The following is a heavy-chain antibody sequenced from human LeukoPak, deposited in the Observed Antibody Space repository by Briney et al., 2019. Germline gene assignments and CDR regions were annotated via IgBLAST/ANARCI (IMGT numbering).Heavy chain of an antibody. CDR2: MSFDGTSK. Sequence: GRALRLSCAAPGFTFDDSGMHWVREAPGRGLEWVALMSFDGTSKYYADSVKGRFTISRDDSKDTLLLEMNSLRDEDTAVYHCVRGPETYLYYSGSSSDFDYWGQGTPVTVSS. D-gene: IGHD3-10*01. CDR3: VRGPETYLYYSGSSSDFDY. J-gene: IGHJ4*02. V-gene: IGHV3-33*01. CDR1: GFTFDDSG.